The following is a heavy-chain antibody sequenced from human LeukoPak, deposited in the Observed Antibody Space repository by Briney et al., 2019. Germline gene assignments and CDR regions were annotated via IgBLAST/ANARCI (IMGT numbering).Heavy chain of an antibody. V-gene: IGHV1-69*13. CDR1: GYTFTGHY. CDR2: IIPIFGTA. CDR3: ARGLGYCSGGSCQAGGWFDP. D-gene: IGHD2-15*01. Sequence: SVKVSCKASGYTFTGHYMHWVRQAPGQGLEWMGGIIPIFGTANYAQKFQGRVTITADESTSTAYMELSSLRSEDTAVYYCARGLGYCSGGSCQAGGWFDPWGQGTLVTVSS. J-gene: IGHJ5*02.